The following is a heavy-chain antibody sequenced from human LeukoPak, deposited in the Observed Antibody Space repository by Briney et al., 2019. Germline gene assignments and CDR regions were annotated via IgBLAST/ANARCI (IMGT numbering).Heavy chain of an antibody. CDR1: GCTFTGYY. Sequence: ASVKVSCKASGCTFTGYYMHWVRQAPGQGGEWMGWINSNSGGTNYAQKFQGRVTMTRDTSLSTAYMELSRLRSDDTAVYYCASIAAAGEAFDIWGQGTMVTVSS. CDR2: INSNSGGT. V-gene: IGHV1-2*02. J-gene: IGHJ3*02. CDR3: ASIAAAGEAFDI. D-gene: IGHD6-13*01.